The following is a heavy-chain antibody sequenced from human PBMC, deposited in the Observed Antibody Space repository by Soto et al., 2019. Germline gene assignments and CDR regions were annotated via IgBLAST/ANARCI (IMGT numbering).Heavy chain of an antibody. V-gene: IGHV3-23*01. CDR2: ISGSGGST. Sequence: GGSLRLSCSASGFTFRSYAMSWVRQAPGKGLEWVSAISGSGGSTYYADSVKGRFTISRDNSKNTLYLQMNSLRAEDTAVYYCAKDAIGEYYYYYCMVVCAKGTPFPVS. J-gene: IGHJ6*03. CDR1: GFTFRSYA. CDR3: AKDAIGEYYYYYCMVV.